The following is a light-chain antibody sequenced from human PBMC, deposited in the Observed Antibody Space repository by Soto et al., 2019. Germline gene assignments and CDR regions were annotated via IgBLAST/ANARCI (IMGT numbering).Light chain of an antibody. Sequence: QSVLTQPPSVSGAPGQRVTISCTGSSSNIGAGYDVHWYQQLPGTAPKLLIYGNSTRPSGVPDRFSGSKSGTSASLALTGLQAEDESDYYCQSYDSSLSGYVVFGGGTKLTVL. CDR2: GNS. CDR1: SSNIGAGYD. V-gene: IGLV1-40*01. J-gene: IGLJ2*01. CDR3: QSYDSSLSGYVV.